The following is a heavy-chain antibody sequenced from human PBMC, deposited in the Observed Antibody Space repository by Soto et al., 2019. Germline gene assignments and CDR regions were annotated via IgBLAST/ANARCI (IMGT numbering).Heavy chain of an antibody. D-gene: IGHD1-1*01. CDR2: IWYDGSNK. CDR3: AREGLEKCLDY. Sequence: PGGSLRLSCAASGFTFSSYCMHWVRQAPGKGLEWVAVIWYDGSNKYYADSVKGRFTISRDNSKNTLYLQMNSLRAEDTAVYYCAREGLEKCLDYWGQGTLVTVSS. J-gene: IGHJ4*02. CDR1: GFTFSSYC. V-gene: IGHV3-33*01.